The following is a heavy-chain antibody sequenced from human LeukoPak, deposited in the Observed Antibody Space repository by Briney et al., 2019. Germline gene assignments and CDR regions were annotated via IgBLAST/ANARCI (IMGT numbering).Heavy chain of an antibody. CDR3: ARGLRDGMDV. J-gene: IGHJ6*02. CDR1: GGSFSGYY. CDR2: INHSGST. Sequence: SETLSLTCAVYGGSFSGYYWSWICQPPGKGLEWIGEINHSGSTNYNPSLKSRVTISVDTSKNQFSLKLSSVTAADTAVYYCARGLRDGMDVWGQGTTVTVSS. V-gene: IGHV4-34*01.